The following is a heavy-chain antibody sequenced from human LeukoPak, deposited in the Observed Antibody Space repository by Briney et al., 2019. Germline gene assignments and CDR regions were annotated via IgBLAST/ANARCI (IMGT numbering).Heavy chain of an antibody. V-gene: IGHV3-9*01. CDR2: ISWNSGSI. CDR1: GFTFSSYA. Sequence: GGSLRLSCAASGFTFSSYAMSWVRQAPGKGLEWVSGISWNSGSIGYADSVKGRFTISRDNAKNSLYLQMNSLRAEDTALYYCAKDMGQQLPYYYGMDVWGQGTTVTVSS. J-gene: IGHJ6*02. CDR3: AKDMGQQLPYYYGMDV. D-gene: IGHD6-13*01.